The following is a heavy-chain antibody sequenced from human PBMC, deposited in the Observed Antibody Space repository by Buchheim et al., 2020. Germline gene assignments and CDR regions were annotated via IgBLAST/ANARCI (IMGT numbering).Heavy chain of an antibody. CDR2: IYYSGST. D-gene: IGHD6-6*01. CDR1: GGSISSSSYY. Sequence: QLQLQESGPGLVKPSETLSLTCTVSGGSISSSSYYWGWIRQPPGQGLEWIGSIYYSGSTYYNPSLKSRVTISVDTSKNQFSLKLSSVTAADTAVYYCAVLREYSSSWAFDYWGQGTL. J-gene: IGHJ4*02. CDR3: AVLREYSSSWAFDY. V-gene: IGHV4-39*01.